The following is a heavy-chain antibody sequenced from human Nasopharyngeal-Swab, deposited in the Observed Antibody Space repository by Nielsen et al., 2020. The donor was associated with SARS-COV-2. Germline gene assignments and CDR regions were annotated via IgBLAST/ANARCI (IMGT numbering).Heavy chain of an antibody. CDR3: ATPQGPAGVEGPYYFDY. V-gene: IGHV3-11*01. J-gene: IGHJ4*02. D-gene: IGHD2-15*01. CDR2: ISSSGSTI. CDR1: GFTFSDYY. Sequence: GESLKISCAASGFTFSDYYMSWIRQAPGKGLEWVSYISSSGSTIYYADSVKGRFTISRDNSKNTLYLQMNSLRAEDTAVYYCATPQGPAGVEGPYYFDYWGQGTLVTVSS.